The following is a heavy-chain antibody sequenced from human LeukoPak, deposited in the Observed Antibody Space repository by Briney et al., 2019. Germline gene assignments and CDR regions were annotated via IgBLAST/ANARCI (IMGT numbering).Heavy chain of an antibody. CDR2: ISSSSKYI. D-gene: IGHD5/OR15-5a*01. V-gene: IGHV3-21*01. CDR1: GFTFSSYG. CDR3: ARGGVYSQGFDY. Sequence: GGSLRLSCAASGFTFSSYGFYWVRQAPGKGLEWVSSISSSSKYIYYADSVKGRFTISRDYANNSLFLQMNSLRAEDTAVYYCARGGVYSQGFDYWGQGTLVTVSS. J-gene: IGHJ4*02.